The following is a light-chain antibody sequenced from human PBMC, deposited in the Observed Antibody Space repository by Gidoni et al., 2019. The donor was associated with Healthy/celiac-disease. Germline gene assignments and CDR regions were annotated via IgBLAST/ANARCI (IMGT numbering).Light chain of an antibody. J-gene: IGLJ3*02. CDR2: DVS. CDR1: SRDIGGYNH. Sequence: QSALTQPASVSGSPGQSITISCTVNSRDIGGYNHLSWYQQHPGKAPKLMIYDVSNRPSGVSNRFSGSKSGNTASLTISGLQAEDEGDYYCSSFTSSDTWVFGGGTKLTVL. V-gene: IGLV2-14*03. CDR3: SSFTSSDTWV.